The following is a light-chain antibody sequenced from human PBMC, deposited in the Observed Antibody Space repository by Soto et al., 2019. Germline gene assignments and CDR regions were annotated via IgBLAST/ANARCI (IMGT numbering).Light chain of an antibody. Sequence: QPVLTQSPSASASLGASVNLTCTLSTGHTTYAIAWHQQQPEKGPRFLMKLNSDGSHSKGDGISDRLSGSSSGAAPYLSISSLQSEDEADYFCQTWCAAIDVFGTGTKVTVL. J-gene: IGLJ1*01. V-gene: IGLV4-69*01. CDR1: TGHTTYA. CDR2: LNSDGSH. CDR3: QTWCAAIDV.